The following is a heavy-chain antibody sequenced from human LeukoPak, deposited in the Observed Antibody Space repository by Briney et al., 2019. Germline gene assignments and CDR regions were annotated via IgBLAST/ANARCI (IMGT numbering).Heavy chain of an antibody. Sequence: SETLSLTCTASGGSISSYYWSWIRQPAGKGLEWIGRIYTSGSTNYNPSLKSRVTMSVDTSKNRFSLKLSSVTAADTAVYYCARDLRHYYDSSGYYSNWFDPWGQGTLVTVSS. D-gene: IGHD3-22*01. CDR2: IYTSGST. V-gene: IGHV4-4*07. J-gene: IGHJ5*02. CDR1: GGSISSYY. CDR3: ARDLRHYYDSSGYYSNWFDP.